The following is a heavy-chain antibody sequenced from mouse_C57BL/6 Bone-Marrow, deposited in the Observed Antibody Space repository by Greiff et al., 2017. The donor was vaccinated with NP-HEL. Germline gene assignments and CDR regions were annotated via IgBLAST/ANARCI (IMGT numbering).Heavy chain of an antibody. J-gene: IGHJ3*01. CDR1: GYTFTSYD. V-gene: IGHV1-85*01. D-gene: IGHD1-1*01. Sequence: VQLQQSGPELVKPGASVKLSCKASGYTFTSYDINWVKQRPGQGLEWIGWIYPRDGSTKYNEKFKGKATLTVDTSSSTAYMELHSLTSEDSAVYFCASPSYYYGSSYGFAYWGQGTLVTVSA. CDR3: ASPSYYYGSSYGFAY. CDR2: IYPRDGST.